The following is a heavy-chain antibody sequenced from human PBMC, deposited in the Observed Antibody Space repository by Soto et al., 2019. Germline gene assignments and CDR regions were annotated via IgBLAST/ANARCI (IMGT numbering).Heavy chain of an antibody. CDR1: GYTFNRHG. V-gene: IGHV1-18*04. D-gene: IGHD1-26*01. J-gene: IGHJ4*02. Sequence: QVHLVQSGGEVKKPGASVKVSCKASGYTFNRHGITWVRQAPGQGLEWMGWISGYNGDINYEQKFQGRVTLSSDTLTSTVYLERKSLRFDDTAVYYCARVRIVGAREIDFWGQGNLVTVSS. CDR3: ARVRIVGAREIDF. CDR2: ISGYNGDI.